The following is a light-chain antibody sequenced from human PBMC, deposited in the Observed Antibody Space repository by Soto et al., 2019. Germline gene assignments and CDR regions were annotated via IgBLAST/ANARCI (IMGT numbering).Light chain of an antibody. V-gene: IGKV3-15*01. Sequence: EIVMTQSPATLSVSPGERATLSCRASQSVSSNLAWYQQKPGQAPRLLIYGASTRATGIPARFSGSGSGTEVILTISSLQSEDFAVYYCQQYNNRPPLTFGGGTKVEIK. CDR2: GAS. J-gene: IGKJ4*01. CDR3: QQYNNRPPLT. CDR1: QSVSSN.